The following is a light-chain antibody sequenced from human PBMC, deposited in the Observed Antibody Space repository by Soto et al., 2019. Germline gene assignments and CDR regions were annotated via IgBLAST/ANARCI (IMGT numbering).Light chain of an antibody. CDR2: EVS. J-gene: IGLJ1*01. CDR1: SSDVGGYHY. Sequence: QSALTQPASVSGSPGQSITISCTGTSSDVGGYHYVSWYQHHPGKAPKLLIYEVSNRPSGVSIRFSGSKSGNTASLTISGLQAEDEADYYCTSYTSSTTLFVFGPGTKVTVL. CDR3: TSYTSSTTLFV. V-gene: IGLV2-14*01.